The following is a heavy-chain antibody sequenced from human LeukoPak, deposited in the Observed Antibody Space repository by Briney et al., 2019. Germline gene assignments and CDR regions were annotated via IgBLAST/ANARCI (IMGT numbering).Heavy chain of an antibody. CDR1: GGSIRNYY. D-gene: IGHD3-3*01. Sequence: SETLSLTCTVSGGSIRNYYLSWIRQPPGKGLEWIGYIYYSGSTNYNPSLKNRVTLSVDTSKNQFSLKLSSVTAADTAVYYCARCHYDFWAGSRRYYYYMDVWGKGTTGTVSS. J-gene: IGHJ6*03. V-gene: IGHV4-59*01. CDR2: IYYSGST. CDR3: ARCHYDFWAGSRRYYYYMDV.